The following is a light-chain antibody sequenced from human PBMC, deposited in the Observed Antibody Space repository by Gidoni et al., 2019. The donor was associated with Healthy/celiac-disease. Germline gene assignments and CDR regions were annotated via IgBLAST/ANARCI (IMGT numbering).Light chain of an antibody. Sequence: QSVLTQPPSVSGAPGQRVTISCTGSSSNIGAGYDVHWYQQLPGTAPKLLIYGNSTRPSGVPDRFSGSKSGTSASLAITGLQAEDEADYYCQSYDSSLSGGVFGGGTKLXV. CDR1: SSNIGAGYD. CDR3: QSYDSSLSGGV. CDR2: GNS. J-gene: IGLJ3*02. V-gene: IGLV1-40*01.